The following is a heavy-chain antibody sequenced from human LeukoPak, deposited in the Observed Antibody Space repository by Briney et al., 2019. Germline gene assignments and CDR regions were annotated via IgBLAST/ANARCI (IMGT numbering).Heavy chain of an antibody. J-gene: IGHJ5*02. CDR2: IYYSGST. CDR1: GASIRDYY. D-gene: IGHD2/OR15-2a*01. Sequence: SETLSLTCTVAGASIRDYYWTWIRQPPGKGLEWIGYIYYSGSTYYNPSLKSRVTISVDTSKNQFSLKLSSVTAADTAVYYCARGEYDWFDPWGQGTLVTVSS. V-gene: IGHV4-59*12. CDR3: ARGEYDWFDP.